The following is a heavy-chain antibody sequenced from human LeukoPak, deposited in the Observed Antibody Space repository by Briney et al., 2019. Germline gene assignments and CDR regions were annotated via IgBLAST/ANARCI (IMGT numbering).Heavy chain of an antibody. CDR1: GGSISSYY. J-gene: IGHJ2*01. V-gene: IGHV4-59*01. CDR2: IYYSGST. CDR3: ARVSAAGAALDCYFDL. Sequence: PSETLSLTCTVSGGSISSYYWSWIRQPPGKGLEWIGYIYYSGSTNYNPSLKSRVTISVDTSKNQFSLKLSSVTAADTAVYYCARVSAAGAALDCYFDLWGRGTLVTVSS. D-gene: IGHD6-13*01.